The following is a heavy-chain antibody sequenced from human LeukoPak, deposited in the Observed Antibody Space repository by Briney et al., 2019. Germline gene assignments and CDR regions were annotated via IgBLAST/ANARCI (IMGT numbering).Heavy chain of an antibody. Sequence: SEALSLTCSVSGGSISSSTYSWGWIRQPPGKGLDWIGSIYDSGSASYNPSLQSRVTISVDTSKNQFSLILTSVTAPDTAVYYCARRHSGSYYGKHWFDPWGQGTLVTVST. CDR3: ARRHSGSYYGKHWFDP. J-gene: IGHJ5*02. D-gene: IGHD1-26*01. CDR1: GGSISSSTYS. V-gene: IGHV4-39*01. CDR2: IYDSGSA.